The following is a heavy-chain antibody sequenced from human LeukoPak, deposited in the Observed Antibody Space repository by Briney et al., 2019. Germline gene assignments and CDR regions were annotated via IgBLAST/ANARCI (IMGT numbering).Heavy chain of an antibody. Sequence: SETLSLTCTVSGGSISSSSYYWGWLRQPPGKGLVWIGSIYYSGSTYYNPSLKSRVTISVDTSKNQFSLKLGSVPAADTAVYYCAKALSSALYSSSWYPFDYWGQGTLVTVSS. CDR2: IYYSGST. CDR1: GGSISSSSYY. CDR3: AKALSSALYSSSWYPFDY. D-gene: IGHD6-13*01. V-gene: IGHV4-39*01. J-gene: IGHJ4*02.